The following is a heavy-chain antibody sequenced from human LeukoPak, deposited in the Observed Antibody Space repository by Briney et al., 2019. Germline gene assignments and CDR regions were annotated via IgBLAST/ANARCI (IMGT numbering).Heavy chain of an antibody. CDR1: GGSISSGDYY. V-gene: IGHV4-30-4*01. Sequence: PSQTLSLTCTVSGGSISSGDYYWSWIRQPPGKGLEWIGYIYHSGSTYYNPSLKSRVTISVDTSKNQFSLKLSSVSAADTAVYYCARVSCSGGSCYSFDYRGQGTLVTVSS. CDR2: IYHSGST. D-gene: IGHD2-15*01. CDR3: ARVSCSGGSCYSFDY. J-gene: IGHJ4*02.